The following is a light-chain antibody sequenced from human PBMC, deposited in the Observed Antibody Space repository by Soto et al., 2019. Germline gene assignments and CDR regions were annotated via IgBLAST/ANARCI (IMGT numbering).Light chain of an antibody. CDR1: SSNIGKTY. CDR2: RNT. Sequence: QSVLTQPPSASGTPGQRVTISCSGSSSNIGKTYVNWYQHLPGTAPKLLIHRNTQRPAGVPDRFSGSKSGTSASLAISRLRSEDEADYYCAAWDASLSGQVFGTGTKVTVL. V-gene: IGLV1-47*01. J-gene: IGLJ1*01. CDR3: AAWDASLSGQV.